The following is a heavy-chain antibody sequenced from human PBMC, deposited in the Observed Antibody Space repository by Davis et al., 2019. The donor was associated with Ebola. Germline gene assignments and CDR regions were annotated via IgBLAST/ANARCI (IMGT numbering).Heavy chain of an antibody. J-gene: IGHJ4*02. CDR3: AKDHYAAIVVVVAATPDY. D-gene: IGHD2-15*01. V-gene: IGHV3-23*01. Sequence: GESLKISCAASGFTFSSYAMSWVRQAPGKGLEWVSAISGSGGSTYYADSVKGRFTISRDNSKNTLYLQMNSLRAGDTAVYYCAKDHYAAIVVVVAATPDYWGQGTLVTVSS. CDR2: ISGSGGST. CDR1: GFTFSSYA.